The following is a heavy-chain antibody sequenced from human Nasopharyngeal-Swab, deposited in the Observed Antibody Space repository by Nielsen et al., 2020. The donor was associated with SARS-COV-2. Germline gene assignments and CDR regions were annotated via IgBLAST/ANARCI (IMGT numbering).Heavy chain of an antibody. J-gene: IGHJ4*02. D-gene: IGHD5-24*01. CDR3: ARVLDGYNGFDY. Sequence: GESLKISCAASGFTLSSYWMHWVRQAPGKGLVWVSRINRDGSSTSYADSVKGRFTISRDSSWNTLYLQMNSLTAEDTAVYYCARVLDGYNGFDYWGQGTLVTVSS. CDR1: GFTLSSYW. CDR2: INRDGSST. V-gene: IGHV3-74*01.